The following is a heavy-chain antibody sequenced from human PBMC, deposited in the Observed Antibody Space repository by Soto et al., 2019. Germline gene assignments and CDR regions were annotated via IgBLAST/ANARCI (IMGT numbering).Heavy chain of an antibody. CDR1: GFTFSSYG. V-gene: IGHV3-30*18. CDR2: ISYDGSNK. Sequence: QVQLVESGGGVVQPGRSLRLYCAASGFTFSSYGMHWVRQAPGKGLEWVAVISYDGSNKYYADSVKGRFTISRDNSKNTLYLQMNSLRAEDTAVYYCAKEATAMVTQHLIDYWGQGTLVTVSS. J-gene: IGHJ4*02. CDR3: AKEATAMVTQHLIDY. D-gene: IGHD5-18*01.